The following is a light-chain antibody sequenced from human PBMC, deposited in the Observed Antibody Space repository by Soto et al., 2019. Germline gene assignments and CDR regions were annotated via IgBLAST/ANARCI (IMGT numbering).Light chain of an antibody. CDR1: QSLLHSNGYTY. V-gene: IGKV2-28*01. CDR2: LGS. J-gene: IGKJ1*01. Sequence: DLVVTQSPLSLPVTPGEPASISCRSSQSLLHSNGYTYLDWYLQKPGQSPQLLIYLGSNRASGVPARFSGSGQGTDFTLKISRVEAEDVGEYYCMQALQTPWTFGQGTNVEIK. CDR3: MQALQTPWT.